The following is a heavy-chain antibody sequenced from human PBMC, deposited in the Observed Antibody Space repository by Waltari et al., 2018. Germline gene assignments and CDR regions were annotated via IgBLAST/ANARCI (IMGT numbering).Heavy chain of an antibody. CDR1: GFTFSSYW. CDR2: NNSDGSRK. CDR3: ASGNSHAFDL. Sequence: EVQLVESGGGLVQPGGSLRVSCAASGFTFSSYWMHWVRQAPGKGMMWGREEPGKGRGGVSRNNSDGSRKSHADSAKGRITISRDNAKNMRCMQMNSLRVENTAVYYCASGNSHAFDLWGQGTMVTVAS. D-gene: IGHD1-7*01. V-gene: IGHV3-74*01. J-gene: IGHJ3*01.